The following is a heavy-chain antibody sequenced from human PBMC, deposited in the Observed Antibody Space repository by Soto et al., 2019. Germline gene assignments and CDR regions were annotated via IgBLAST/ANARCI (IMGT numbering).Heavy chain of an antibody. CDR2: IIPIFGTA. CDR1: GGTFSSYA. J-gene: IGHJ6*02. Sequence: GASVKVSCKASGGTFSSYAISWVRQAPGQGLEWMGGIIPIFGTANYAQKFQGRVTITADESTSTAYMELSSLRSEDTAVYYCASKSFDVALNKPHYYYYGMDVWGQGTTVTVSS. V-gene: IGHV1-69*13. D-gene: IGHD3-9*01. CDR3: ASKSFDVALNKPHYYYYGMDV.